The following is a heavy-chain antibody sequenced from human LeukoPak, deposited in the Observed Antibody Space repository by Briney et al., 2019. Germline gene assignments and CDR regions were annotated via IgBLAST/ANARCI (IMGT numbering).Heavy chain of an antibody. CDR1: GGSISSYY. CDR2: IYYSGST. CDR3: ASLDFDWFIFVY. Sequence: PSETLSLTCTVSGGSISSYYWSWIRQPPGKGLEWIGYIYYSGSTNYNPSLKSRVTISVDTSKNQFSLKLSSVTAADTAVYYCASLDFDWFIFVYWGQGTLVTVSS. V-gene: IGHV4-59*08. J-gene: IGHJ4*02. D-gene: IGHD3-9*01.